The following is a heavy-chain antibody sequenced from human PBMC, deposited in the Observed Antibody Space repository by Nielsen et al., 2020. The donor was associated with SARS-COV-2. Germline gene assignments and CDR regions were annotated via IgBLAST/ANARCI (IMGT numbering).Heavy chain of an antibody. CDR2: ISWNSGSI. V-gene: IGHV3-9*01. CDR3: AKDMGIAEEHFDL. Sequence: SLKISCAASGFTFDDYAMHWVRQAPGKGLEWVSGISWNSGSIGYADSVKGRFTISRDNAKNSLYLQMNSLRAEDTALYYCAKDMGIAEEHFDLWGRGTLVTVSS. CDR1: GFTFDDYA. J-gene: IGHJ2*01. D-gene: IGHD6-13*01.